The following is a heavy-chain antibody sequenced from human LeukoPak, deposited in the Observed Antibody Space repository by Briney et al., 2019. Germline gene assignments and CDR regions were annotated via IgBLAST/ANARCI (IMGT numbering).Heavy chain of an antibody. Sequence: PSETLSLTCTVSGYSISSGYYWGWIRQPPGKGLEWIGSIYYSGSTYYNPSLKSRVTISVDTSKNQFSLKLSSVTAADTAVHYCARDGYNLWAFDIWSQGTMVTVSS. CDR1: GYSISSGYY. J-gene: IGHJ3*02. CDR3: ARDGYNLWAFDI. V-gene: IGHV4-38-2*02. CDR2: IYYSGST. D-gene: IGHD5-24*01.